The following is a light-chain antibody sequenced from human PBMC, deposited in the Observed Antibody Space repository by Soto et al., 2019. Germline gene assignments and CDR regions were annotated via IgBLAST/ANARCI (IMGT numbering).Light chain of an antibody. CDR2: GAF. CDR3: LHYGGSPLT. J-gene: IGKJ5*01. Sequence: EIVLTQSPGTLSLSPGERATLSCRASQSVNSDYLAWFQQKPGQAPRLLIYGAFTRTTGIPDRFSGSGSGTDFTLTIGRLEPGDFAVYYCLHYGGSPLTFGQGTRLEIK. V-gene: IGKV3-20*01. CDR1: QSVNSDY.